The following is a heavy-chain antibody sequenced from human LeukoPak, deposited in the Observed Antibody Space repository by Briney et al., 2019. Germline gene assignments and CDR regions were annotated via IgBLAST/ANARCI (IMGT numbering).Heavy chain of an antibody. Sequence: RGSLRLSCAPSGFTFTSYGMRWVSPAPGKGLEWVAAIWYDGSNKYYADSVKGRFTISRDNSKNTLYLQMNSLRAEDTAVYYCAREDGGYPYYFDYWGQGTLVTVSS. CDR1: GFTFTSYG. J-gene: IGHJ4*02. D-gene: IGHD4-17*01. V-gene: IGHV3-33*01. CDR2: IWYDGSNK. CDR3: AREDGGYPYYFDY.